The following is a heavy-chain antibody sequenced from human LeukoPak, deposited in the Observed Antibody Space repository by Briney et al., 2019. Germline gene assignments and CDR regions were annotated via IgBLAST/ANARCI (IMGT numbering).Heavy chain of an antibody. J-gene: IGHJ5*02. CDR2: IYHSGST. Sequence: SETLSLTCTVSGGSISSGGYYWSWIRQPPGKGLEWIGYIYHSGSTYYNPSLKSRVTISVDRSKNQFSLKLSSVTAADAAVYYCARDTTPYAQLLYPARSPNWFDPWGQGTLVTVSS. CDR3: ARDTTPYAQLLYPARSPNWFDP. CDR1: GGSISSGGYY. D-gene: IGHD2-2*02. V-gene: IGHV4-30-2*01.